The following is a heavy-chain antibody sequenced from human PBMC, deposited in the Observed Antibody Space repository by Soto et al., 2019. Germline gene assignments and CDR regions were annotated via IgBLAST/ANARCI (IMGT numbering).Heavy chain of an antibody. D-gene: IGHD3-16*01. CDR3: AGGRPDVSDPSSADQPMCDN. CDR1: GFTFSSHW. Sequence: GGSLRLSCAASGFTFSSHWMHWVRHVPGKQFVWVARINTYGTDTECADSVKGRFTISRDNAKNTLFLQMNSLRDEDTAVYYCAGGRPDVSDPSSADQPMCDNWGQGVLVTVSS. J-gene: IGHJ4*02. V-gene: IGHV3-74*01. CDR2: INTYGTDT.